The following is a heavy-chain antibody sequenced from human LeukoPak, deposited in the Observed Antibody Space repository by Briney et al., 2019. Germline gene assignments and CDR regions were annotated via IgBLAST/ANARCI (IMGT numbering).Heavy chain of an antibody. CDR3: ARVPHYYGSGSYSYQDAFDI. CDR2: IYTSGST. CDR1: GGSISSYY. Sequence: SEALSLTCTVSGGSISSYYWSWIRQPAGKGLEWIGRIYTSGSTNYNPSLKSRVTMSVDTSKNQFSLKLSSVTAADTAVYYCARVPHYYGSGSYSYQDAFDIWGQGTMVTVSS. D-gene: IGHD3-10*01. V-gene: IGHV4-4*07. J-gene: IGHJ3*02.